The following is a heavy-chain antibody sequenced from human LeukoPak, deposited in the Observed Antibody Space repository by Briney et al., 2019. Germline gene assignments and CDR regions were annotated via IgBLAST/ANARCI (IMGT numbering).Heavy chain of an antibody. CDR3: ASLRQVRGLHAFDV. CDR2: IYYSGST. V-gene: IGHV4-39*01. Sequence: SETLSLTCTVSGGSISSSSYYWGWIRHPPGKGLEWIGSIYYSGSTYYNPSLKSRATISVDTSKNQFSLKLSSVTAAETAVYYCASLRQVRGLHAFDVWGQGAMVAVAS. D-gene: IGHD3-10*01. J-gene: IGHJ3*01. CDR1: GGSISSSSYY.